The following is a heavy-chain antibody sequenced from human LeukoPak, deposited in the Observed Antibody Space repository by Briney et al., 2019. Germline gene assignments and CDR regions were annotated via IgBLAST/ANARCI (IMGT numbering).Heavy chain of an antibody. CDR3: ARAETYYDFWSGYSNRWFDP. D-gene: IGHD3-3*01. Sequence: ASVKVSCKASGYTFTSYGISWVRQAPGQGLEWMGWISAYNGNTNYAQKPQGRVTMTTDTSTSTAYMELRSLRSDDTAVYYCARAETYYDFWSGYSNRWFDPWGQGTLVTVSS. J-gene: IGHJ5*02. CDR1: GYTFTSYG. CDR2: ISAYNGNT. V-gene: IGHV1-18*01.